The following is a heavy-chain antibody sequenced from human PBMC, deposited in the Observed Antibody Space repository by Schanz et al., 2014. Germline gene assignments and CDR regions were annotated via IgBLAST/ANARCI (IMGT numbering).Heavy chain of an antibody. Sequence: QVQLLQSGSEVKKPGASVKVSCEISGYTVSALAMHWVRQAPVKGLEWLGGFDVEDGETIYAQKFQGRVTMTEDTSTETAYMELSGLRSGDTAVYYCATNSPFRMVRGSNAFDAWGQGTMXTVSS. D-gene: IGHD3-10*01. CDR2: FDVEDGET. J-gene: IGHJ3*01. CDR1: GYTVSALA. CDR3: ATNSPFRMVRGSNAFDA. V-gene: IGHV1-24*01.